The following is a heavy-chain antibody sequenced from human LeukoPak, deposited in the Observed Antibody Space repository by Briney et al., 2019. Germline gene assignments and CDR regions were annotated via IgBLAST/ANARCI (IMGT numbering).Heavy chain of an antibody. D-gene: IGHD1-26*01. J-gene: IGHJ3*02. CDR2: IKQDGSEK. V-gene: IGHV3-7*03. CDR3: ARDWGSGSYFRPDAFDI. Sequence: GGSLRLSCTASGFTFGDYAMSWVRQAPGKGLEWVANIKQDGSEKYYVDSVKGRFTISRDNAENSLYLQMNSLRAEDTAVYYCARDWGSGSYFRPDAFDIWGQGTMVTVSS. CDR1: GFTFGDYA.